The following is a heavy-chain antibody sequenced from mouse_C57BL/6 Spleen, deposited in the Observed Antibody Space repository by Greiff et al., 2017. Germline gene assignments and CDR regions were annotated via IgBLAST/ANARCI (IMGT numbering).Heavy chain of an antibody. CDR1: GYSFTGYY. J-gene: IGHJ1*03. CDR3: ARNYDYDPWYFDV. V-gene: IGHV1-42*01. D-gene: IGHD2-4*01. Sequence: VQLQQSGPELVKPGASVKISCKASGYSFTGYYMNWVKQSPEKSLEWIGEINPSTGGTTYNQKFKAKATLTVDTSSSTAYMQLKSLTSEDSAVYYCARNYDYDPWYFDVWGTGTTVTVSS. CDR2: INPSTGGT.